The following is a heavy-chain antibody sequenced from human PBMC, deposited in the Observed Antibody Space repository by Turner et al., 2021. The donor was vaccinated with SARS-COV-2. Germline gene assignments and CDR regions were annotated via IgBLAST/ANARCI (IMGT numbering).Heavy chain of an antibody. CDR1: GFTFDDYA. J-gene: IGHJ1*01. CDR3: AKVPGPRLAWPAARYFHH. Sequence: EVQLVESGGGLVQPGRSLRPSCAASGFTFDDYAMHWVRQAPGKGLEWVSGITWNSGSIGYADSVKGRFTISRDNAKNSLYLQMNSLRAEDTALYYCAKVPGPRLAWPAARYFHHWGQGTLVTVSS. CDR2: ITWNSGSI. D-gene: IGHD6-13*01. V-gene: IGHV3-9*01.